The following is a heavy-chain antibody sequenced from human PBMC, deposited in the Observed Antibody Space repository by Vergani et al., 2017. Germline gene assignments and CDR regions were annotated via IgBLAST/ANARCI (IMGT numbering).Heavy chain of an antibody. V-gene: IGHV5-51*01. J-gene: IGHJ3*02. Sequence: EVQLVQSGAEVKKPGESLKISCKGSGYSFTSYWIGWVRQMPGKGLEWMGIIYPGDSDTRYSPSFQGQVTISSDTSISTAYLQWSSLKASDTAMYYCARRWYYYDSSGYNSFDIWGQGTMVTVSS. D-gene: IGHD3-22*01. CDR3: ARRWYYYDSSGYNSFDI. CDR1: GYSFTSYW. CDR2: IYPGDSDT.